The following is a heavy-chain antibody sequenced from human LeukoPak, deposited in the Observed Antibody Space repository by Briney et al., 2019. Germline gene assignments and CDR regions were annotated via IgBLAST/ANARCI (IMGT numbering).Heavy chain of an antibody. CDR1: GYTFTGYY. J-gene: IGHJ5*02. D-gene: IGHD6-13*01. CDR2: INPNSGGT. V-gene: IGHV1-2*02. Sequence: GASVKVSCKASGYTFTGYYMHWVRQAPGQGLEWMGWINPNSGGTNYAQKFQGRVTMTRDTSISTAYMELSRLRSDDTAVYYCATDSSSWYGLERGFDPWGQGTLVTVSS. CDR3: ATDSSSWYGLERGFDP.